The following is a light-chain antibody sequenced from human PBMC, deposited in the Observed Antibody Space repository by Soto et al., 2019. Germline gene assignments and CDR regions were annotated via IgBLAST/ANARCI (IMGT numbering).Light chain of an antibody. CDR3: QHYNSYSEA. Sequence: DIQMTQSPSSLSASVGDRVTITCRASQDINNYLAWYQQKPGKVPKLMMYAASTLQSGVPSRFSGSGSGTEFTLTISSLQPDDVATYYCQHYNSYSEALGQGTKVDIK. CDR2: AAS. J-gene: IGKJ1*01. V-gene: IGKV1-27*01. CDR1: QDINNY.